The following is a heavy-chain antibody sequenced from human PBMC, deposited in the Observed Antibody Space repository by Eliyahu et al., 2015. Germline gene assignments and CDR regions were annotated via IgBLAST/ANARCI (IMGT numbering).Heavy chain of an antibody. Sequence: QVQLVQSGAEVKKPGSSVKVSCKASGGTFSSYAISWVRQAPGQGLEWMGRIIPIPGIANYAQKFQGRVTITADKSTSTAYMELSSLRSEDTAVYYCARDRAAAPPRYYYYYGMDVWGQGTTVTVSS. CDR3: ARDRAAAPPRYYYYYGMDV. CDR2: IIPIPGIA. J-gene: IGHJ6*02. D-gene: IGHD6-13*01. CDR1: GGTFSSYA. V-gene: IGHV1-69*04.